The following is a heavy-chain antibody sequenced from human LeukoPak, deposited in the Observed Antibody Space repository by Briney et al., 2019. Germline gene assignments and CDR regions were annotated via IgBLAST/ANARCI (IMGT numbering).Heavy chain of an antibody. D-gene: IGHD6-6*01. V-gene: IGHV3-33*01. Sequence: GGSLRLSCAASGFTFSSYGMHWVRQAPGKGLEWVTVIWYDGSNKYYADSVKGRFTISRDNSKNTLYLQMNSLRAEDTAVYYCARDFAPNGAARDHYYYGMDVWGQGTTVTVSS. CDR2: IWYDGSNK. CDR1: GFTFSSYG. J-gene: IGHJ6*02. CDR3: ARDFAPNGAARDHYYYGMDV.